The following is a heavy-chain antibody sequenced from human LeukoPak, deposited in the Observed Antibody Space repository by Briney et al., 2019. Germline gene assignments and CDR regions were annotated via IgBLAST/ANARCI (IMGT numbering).Heavy chain of an antibody. V-gene: IGHV3-33*05. J-gene: IGHJ4*02. Sequence: PGRSLRLSCAASGFTFTTFGIHWVRQAPGTGLEGVAAISPDGKIEYYTDSVKGRFTLSRDNAKNSLYLKMNILRAEDTAVYYCARDIVVVSVAIYFDSWGQGTLITVSS. CDR2: ISPDGKIE. CDR1: GFTFTTFG. CDR3: ARDIVVVSVAIYFDS. D-gene: IGHD2-2*02.